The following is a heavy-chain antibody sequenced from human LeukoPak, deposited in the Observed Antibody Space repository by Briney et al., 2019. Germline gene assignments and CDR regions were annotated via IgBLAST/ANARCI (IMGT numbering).Heavy chain of an antibody. CDR1: GFTFSSYE. Sequence: QPGGSLRLSCAASGFTFSSYEMNWVRQAPGKGLEWVSYISSSGSTIYYADSVKGRFTISRDNAKNSLYLQMNSLRAEDTAVYYCARGGGSGTSDPYFFDYWGQGTLVAVSS. D-gene: IGHD3-10*01. V-gene: IGHV3-48*03. CDR2: ISSSGSTI. CDR3: ARGGGSGTSDPYFFDY. J-gene: IGHJ4*02.